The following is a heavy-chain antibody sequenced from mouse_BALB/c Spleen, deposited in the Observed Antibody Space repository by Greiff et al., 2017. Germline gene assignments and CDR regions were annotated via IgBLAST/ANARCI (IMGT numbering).Heavy chain of an antibody. CDR2: INPSTGYT. CDR3: ARSPYDYDAAWFAY. J-gene: IGHJ3*01. D-gene: IGHD2-4*01. Sequence: VQLQESGAELAKPGASVKMSCKASGYTFTSYWMHWVKQRPGQGLEWIGYINPSTGYTEYNQKFKDKATLTADKSSSTAYMQLSSLTSEDSAVYYCARSPYDYDAAWFAYWGQGTLVTVSA. CDR1: GYTFTSYW. V-gene: IGHV1-7*01.